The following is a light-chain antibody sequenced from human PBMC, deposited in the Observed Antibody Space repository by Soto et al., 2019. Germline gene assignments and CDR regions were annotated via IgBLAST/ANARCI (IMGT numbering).Light chain of an antibody. Sequence: DIQMTQSPSTLSACVGDRVTITCRASQSISSWLAWYQQIPGKAPKLLIYDASSLESGVPSRFSGSGSGTEFTLTISSLQPDDFATYYCQQYNSYSPYTFGQGTKLEIK. CDR1: QSISSW. CDR2: DAS. J-gene: IGKJ2*01. CDR3: QQYNSYSPYT. V-gene: IGKV1-5*01.